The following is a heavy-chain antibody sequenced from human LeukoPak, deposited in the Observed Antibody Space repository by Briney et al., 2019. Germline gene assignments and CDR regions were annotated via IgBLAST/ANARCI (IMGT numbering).Heavy chain of an antibody. D-gene: IGHD6-13*01. V-gene: IGHV4-39*07. CDR1: GGSISSSSYY. Sequence: SETLSLTCTVSGGSISSSSYYWGWIRQPPGKGLEWIGSIYYSGSTYYNPSLKSRVTISVDTSKNQFSLKLSSVTAADTAVYYCARAGSWVAAAGQIDYWGQGTLVTVSS. CDR2: IYYSGST. CDR3: ARAGSWVAAAGQIDY. J-gene: IGHJ4*02.